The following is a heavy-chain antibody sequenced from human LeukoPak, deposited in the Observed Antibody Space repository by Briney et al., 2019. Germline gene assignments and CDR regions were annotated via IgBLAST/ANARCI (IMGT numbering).Heavy chain of an antibody. CDR2: ISSRNTYI. Sequence: GGSLRLSSAASEVTFRSYTMNWVRQAPGKGLEWVSSISSRNTYIYYADSVKGRFTISRDNAKNSVYLQMNSLRAEDTAVYYCARSGYCSTPTCDFDYWGQGTLVTVSS. D-gene: IGHD2-2*01. CDR1: EVTFRSYT. V-gene: IGHV3-21*06. CDR3: ARSGYCSTPTCDFDY. J-gene: IGHJ4*02.